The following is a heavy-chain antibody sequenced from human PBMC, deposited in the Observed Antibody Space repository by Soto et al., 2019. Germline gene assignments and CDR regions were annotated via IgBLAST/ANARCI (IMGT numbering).Heavy chain of an antibody. CDR2: INHSGST. CDR3: ARGMGAVNTYSYYYAMDV. J-gene: IGHJ6*02. CDR1: GGSFSGYY. D-gene: IGHD4-4*01. Sequence: SETLSLTCAVYGGSFSGYYWSWIRQPPVKGLEWIGEINHSGSTNYNPSLKSRVTISVDTSKNQFSLKVNSATAADTAVYYCARGMGAVNTYSYYYAMDVWGQGTTVTVSS. V-gene: IGHV4-34*01.